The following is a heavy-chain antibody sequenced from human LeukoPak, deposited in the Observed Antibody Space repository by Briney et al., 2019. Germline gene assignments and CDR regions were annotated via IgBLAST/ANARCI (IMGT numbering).Heavy chain of an antibody. D-gene: IGHD6-13*01. V-gene: IGHV3-7*01. Sequence: GGSLTLSCAASGFTLSSHWVGWTRHAPGKGLGWVAYIIKDGGETYYVCSVKGRFTVSRANAKNSLYLKMNSLRTEETAMYYCARRRQSSTWYWLDPWGQGTLVTVSP. CDR3: ARRRQSSTWYWLDP. CDR2: IIKDGGET. J-gene: IGHJ5*02. CDR1: GFTLSSHW.